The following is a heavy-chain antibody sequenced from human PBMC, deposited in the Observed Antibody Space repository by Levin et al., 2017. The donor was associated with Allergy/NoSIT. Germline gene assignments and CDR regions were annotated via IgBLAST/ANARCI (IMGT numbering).Heavy chain of an antibody. Sequence: GGSLRLSCAASGFTFASYAMTWVRQAPGKGLEWVSGVSASGSNTDYADSVKGRFTISRDNSKNTLYLQMNSLRAEDTAVFYCAKGRGYCSGGTCYYPNDAFDLWGQGTMVTVSS. CDR2: VSASGSNT. D-gene: IGHD2-15*01. CDR3: AKGRGYCSGGTCYYPNDAFDL. J-gene: IGHJ3*01. V-gene: IGHV3-23*01. CDR1: GFTFASYA.